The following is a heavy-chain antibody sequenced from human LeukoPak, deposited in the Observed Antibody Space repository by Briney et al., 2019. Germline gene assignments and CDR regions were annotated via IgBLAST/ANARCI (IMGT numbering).Heavy chain of an antibody. Sequence: SETLSLTCTVSGGSISSYYWSWIRQPPGKGLEWIGYIYYSGSTNYNPSLKSRVTISVDTSKNQFSLKLSSVTAADTAVYYCARYSHLLDQDTYYDFWSGPWFFRYGMDVWGQGTTVTVS. V-gene: IGHV4-59*01. CDR2: IYYSGST. J-gene: IGHJ6*02. D-gene: IGHD3-3*01. CDR3: ARYSHLLDQDTYYDFWSGPWFFRYGMDV. CDR1: GGSISSYY.